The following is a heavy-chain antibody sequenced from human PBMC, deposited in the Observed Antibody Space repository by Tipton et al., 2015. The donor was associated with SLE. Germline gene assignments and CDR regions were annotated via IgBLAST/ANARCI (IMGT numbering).Heavy chain of an antibody. V-gene: IGHV3-21*03. Sequence: SLRLSCAASGFSVSSNYMSWVRQAPGKGLEWVSAISSSSSYIYYADSVKGRFAISRDNAKNSLYLQINSLRAEDTAVYYCARGFLGMRAAQYYFDYWGQGTLVTVSS. CDR1: GFSVSSNY. J-gene: IGHJ4*02. D-gene: IGHD6-6*01. CDR3: ARGFLGMRAAQYYFDY. CDR2: ISSSSSYI.